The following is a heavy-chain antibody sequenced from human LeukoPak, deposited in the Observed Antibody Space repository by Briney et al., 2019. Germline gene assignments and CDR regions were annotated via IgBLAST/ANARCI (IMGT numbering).Heavy chain of an antibody. J-gene: IGHJ4*02. CDR1: GDSVSTNSAA. CDR3: ARGGIGYCTSTSCSLDS. V-gene: IGHV6-1*01. D-gene: IGHD2-2*01. Sequence: SQTLSLTCAISGDSVSTNSAAWNWIRQSPSRGLEWLGGTYYRSKWYNDYGVSVKSRITINPDTSKNQFSLQLNSVTPEDTAVYYCARGGIGYCTSTSCSLDSWGQGTLVTVSS. CDR2: TYYRSKWYN.